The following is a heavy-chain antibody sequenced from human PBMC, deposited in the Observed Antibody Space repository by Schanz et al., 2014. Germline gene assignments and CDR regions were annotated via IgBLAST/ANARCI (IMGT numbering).Heavy chain of an antibody. CDR2: VWSDGNTK. V-gene: IGHV3-33*08. Sequence: VQLVESGGGLVQPGGSLRLSRAASGFIFSNSWMSWVRQAPGKGLEWVALVWSDGNTKYYVDSVKGRFTISRDNSMNTLHLQMDGLRVEDTAVYYCARDAVALVPEYFMDVWGKGTPVTVSS. D-gene: IGHD2-15*01. CDR1: GFIFSNSW. J-gene: IGHJ6*03. CDR3: ARDAVALVPEYFMDV.